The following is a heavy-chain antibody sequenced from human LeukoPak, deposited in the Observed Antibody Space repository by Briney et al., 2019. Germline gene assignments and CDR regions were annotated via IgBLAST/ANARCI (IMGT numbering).Heavy chain of an antibody. CDR3: ARGYGSGSYNNFNQ. Sequence: SETLSLTCTVSGASVRGYYWSWIRQPPGKRLEWIGYIHYTGNTDYNPSLTSRVTMSVDTSKNQFSLMLTSVTAADTAVYYCARGYGSGSYNNFNQWGQGLLVAVSS. D-gene: IGHD3-10*01. V-gene: IGHV4-59*02. CDR1: GASVRGYY. CDR2: IHYTGNT. J-gene: IGHJ4*02.